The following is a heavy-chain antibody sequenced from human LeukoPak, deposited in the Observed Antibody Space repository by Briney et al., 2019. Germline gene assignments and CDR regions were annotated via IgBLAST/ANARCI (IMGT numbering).Heavy chain of an antibody. CDR1: GFTFSSYE. D-gene: IGHD3-10*01. Sequence: GGSLRLFCAASGFTFSSYEMNWVRQAPGKGLEWVSYISSSGSTIYYADSVKGRFTISGGNAKNSLYLQMNSLRAEDTAVYYCARVREYYFDYWGQGTLVTVSS. CDR2: ISSSGSTI. V-gene: IGHV3-48*03. CDR3: ARVREYYFDY. J-gene: IGHJ4*02.